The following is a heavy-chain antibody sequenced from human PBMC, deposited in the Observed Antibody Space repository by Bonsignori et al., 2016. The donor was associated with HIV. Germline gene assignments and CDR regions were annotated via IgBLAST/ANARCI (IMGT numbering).Heavy chain of an antibody. CDR2: ISSSSSSI. V-gene: IGHV3-48*02. Sequence: VRQMPGKGLEWVSYISSSSSSIYYADSVKGRFTISRDNAKNSLYLQMNSLRDEDTAVYYCARETTDFDYWGQGTLVTVSS. J-gene: IGHJ4*02. D-gene: IGHD1-1*01. CDR3: ARETTDFDY.